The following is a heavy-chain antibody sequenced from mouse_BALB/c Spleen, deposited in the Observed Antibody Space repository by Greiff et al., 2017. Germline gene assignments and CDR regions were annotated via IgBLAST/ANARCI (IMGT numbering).Heavy chain of an antibody. CDR3: ARHGRLAGYAMDY. J-gene: IGHJ4*01. CDR1: GFTFSSFC. V-gene: IGHV5-17*02. D-gene: IGHD1-2*01. CDR2: ISSGSSTS. Sequence: EVQLVESGGGLVQPGGSRKLSCAASGFTFSSFCMHWVRQAPEKGLEWVAYISSGSSTSNYADTVKGRFTISRDNSKHTLFLQLHSLTSEDTAMYYCARHGRLAGYAMDYWGQGTSVTVSA.